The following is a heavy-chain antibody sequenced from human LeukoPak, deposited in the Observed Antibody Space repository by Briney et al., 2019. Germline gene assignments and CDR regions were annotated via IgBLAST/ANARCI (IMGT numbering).Heavy chain of an antibody. V-gene: IGHV4-59*01. CDR1: GGSISNYY. CDR2: IYYSGNT. CDR3: ARWYYDTSGRYFDY. D-gene: IGHD3-22*01. J-gene: IGHJ4*02. Sequence: SETLSLACTVSGGSISNYYWIWIRQPPGKGLEWIGYIYYSGNTNYNPSLKSRVTISVDTSKNQFSLKLSSVTAADTAVYYCARWYYDTSGRYFDYWGQGTLVTVSS.